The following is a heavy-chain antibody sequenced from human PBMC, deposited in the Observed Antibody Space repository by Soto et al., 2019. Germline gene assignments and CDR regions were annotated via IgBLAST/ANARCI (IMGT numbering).Heavy chain of an antibody. CDR2: ISYDGSNK. Sequence: GGSLRLSCAASGFTFSSYAMHWVRQAPGKGLEWVAVISYDGSNKYYADSVKGRFTISRDNSENTLYLQMNSLRAEDTAVYYCARAQSGGGFDYFDYWGQGTLVTVSS. D-gene: IGHD5-12*01. V-gene: IGHV3-30-3*01. CDR1: GFTFSSYA. J-gene: IGHJ4*02. CDR3: ARAQSGGGFDYFDY.